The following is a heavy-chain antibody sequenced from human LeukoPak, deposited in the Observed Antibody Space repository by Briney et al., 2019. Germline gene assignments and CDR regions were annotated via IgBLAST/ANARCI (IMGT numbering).Heavy chain of an antibody. J-gene: IGHJ6*03. CDR3: AAQCNDDFCYKRDYMDV. CDR1: TNMFTGYF. CDR2: INPNSGGT. Sequence: EASVKVSCKTSTNMFTGYFMHWVRQAPGQGLEGIGWINPNSGGTLFARRFQGRVTMTRDTSIGATYMELSRLTSDDTALYYCAAQCNDDFCYKRDYMDVWSKGTMVIVSS. D-gene: IGHD2-2*02. V-gene: IGHV1-2*02.